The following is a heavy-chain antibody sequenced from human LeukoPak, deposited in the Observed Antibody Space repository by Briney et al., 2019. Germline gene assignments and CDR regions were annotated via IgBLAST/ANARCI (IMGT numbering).Heavy chain of an antibody. CDR1: GFTFSSYA. Sequence: PVGSLRLSCAASGFTFSSYAMSCVRQAPGKGLECVSAISGSGGSTYYADSVKVRFTSSRDNSTSTLFLQMNILRAEDTAVYYCAKDPRVGSRVATPCHWGQGTLVTVSS. CDR3: AKDPRVGSRVATPCH. CDR2: ISGSGGST. J-gene: IGHJ4*02. D-gene: IGHD5-24*01. V-gene: IGHV3-23*01.